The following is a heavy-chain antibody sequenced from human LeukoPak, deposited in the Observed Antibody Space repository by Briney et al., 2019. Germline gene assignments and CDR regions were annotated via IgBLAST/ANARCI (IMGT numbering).Heavy chain of an antibody. D-gene: IGHD5-18*01. CDR1: GGSISSYY. J-gene: IGHJ4*02. Sequence: SETLSLTCTVSGGSISSYYWSWIRQPPGMGLEWIGYIYYSGSTNYNPSLKSRVTISVDTSKNQFSLKLSSVTAADTAVYYCARAQLWSPFDYWGQGTLVTVSS. CDR3: ARAQLWSPFDY. V-gene: IGHV4-59*01. CDR2: IYYSGST.